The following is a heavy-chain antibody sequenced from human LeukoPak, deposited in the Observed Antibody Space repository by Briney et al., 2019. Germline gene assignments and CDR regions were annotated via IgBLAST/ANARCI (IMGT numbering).Heavy chain of an antibody. CDR2: ISGDGAST. CDR3: ARAPYYYDSSGYDTDY. V-gene: IGHV3-43*02. CDR1: VFKFFEYA. Sequence: GGSLRDSRVPPVFKFFEYAMHWVSPAPGKGLEWVSLISGDGASTYYADSVKGRFTISRDNSKNSLSLQMNNLKTGDTALYYCARAPYYYDSSGYDTDYWGQGTLVTVSS. D-gene: IGHD3-22*01. J-gene: IGHJ4*02.